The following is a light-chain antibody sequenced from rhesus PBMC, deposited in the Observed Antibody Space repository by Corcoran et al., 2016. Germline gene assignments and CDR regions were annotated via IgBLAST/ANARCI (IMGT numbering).Light chain of an antibody. J-gene: IGKJ2*01. CDR3: PHYYDNPYS. Sequence: DIQMTQSPSALSASVGDRVTISCRASQNIYSNLAWYQQKPGKAPKLLIYAASSLQTGIPSRFSGSGSGTEFTLTISSLQPEDSAAYYCPHYYDNPYSFGQGTKVEIK. CDR1: QNIYSN. V-gene: IGKV1S12*01. CDR2: AAS.